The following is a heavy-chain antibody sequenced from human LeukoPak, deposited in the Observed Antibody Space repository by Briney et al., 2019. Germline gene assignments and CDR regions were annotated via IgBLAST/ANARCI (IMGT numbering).Heavy chain of an antibody. Sequence: ASVKVSCKASGYTFGFYGISWVRQAPGQGLEWMGWISVYNGNTNYAQKFQGRVTMTTDTSTSTAYMELRSLRSGDTAVYFCARTQDVTYYYYYMDVWGKGTTVTVSS. D-gene: IGHD2-21*02. V-gene: IGHV1-18*01. CDR3: ARTQDVTYYYYYMDV. CDR1: GYTFGFYG. J-gene: IGHJ6*03. CDR2: ISVYNGNT.